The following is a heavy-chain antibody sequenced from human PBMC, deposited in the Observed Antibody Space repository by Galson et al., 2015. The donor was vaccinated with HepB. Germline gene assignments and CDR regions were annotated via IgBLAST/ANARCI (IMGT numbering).Heavy chain of an antibody. Sequence: SVKVSCKASGGTFSSYTISWVRRAPGQGLEWMGRIIPILSIANYAQKFQGRVTITADKSTSTAYMELSSLRSEDTAVYYCARSDIVVVPAAMNHYYYYGMDVWGQGTTVTVSS. CDR2: IIPILSIA. D-gene: IGHD2-2*01. J-gene: IGHJ6*02. CDR1: GGTFSSYT. CDR3: ARSDIVVVPAAMNHYYYYGMDV. V-gene: IGHV1-69*02.